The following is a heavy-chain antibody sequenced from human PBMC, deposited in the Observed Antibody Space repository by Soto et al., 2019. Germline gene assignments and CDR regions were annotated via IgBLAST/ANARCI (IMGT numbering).Heavy chain of an antibody. Sequence: QVQLQQWGAGLLKPSETLSLTCAVSGGSFSGYIWSWIRQSPGKGLEWIGQINHSGSANYNPSLMRSVSIPLNTSMSQFSLEWSSVTAADTVVYYRARGLIRGSPYSGGRYYFRYWGQGTLVPVSS. D-gene: IGHD1-26*01. CDR3: ARGLIRGSPYSGGRYYFRY. J-gene: IGHJ4*02. CDR1: GGSFSGYI. CDR2: INHSGSA. V-gene: IGHV4-34*01.